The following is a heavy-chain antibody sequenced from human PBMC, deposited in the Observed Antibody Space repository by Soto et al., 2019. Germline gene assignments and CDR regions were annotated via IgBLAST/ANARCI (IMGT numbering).Heavy chain of an antibody. CDR3: ARRGYSGYEIDY. D-gene: IGHD5-12*01. V-gene: IGHV3-64*01. J-gene: IGHJ4*02. CDR2: ISSNGGST. Sequence: EVQLVESGGGLVQPGGSLRLSCAASGFTFSSYAMHWVGQAPGKGLEYVSDISSNGGSTYYANSVKGRFTISRDNSKNTLYLQMSSLRAEDMAVYYCARRGYSGYEIDYWGQGTLVTVSS. CDR1: GFTFSSYA.